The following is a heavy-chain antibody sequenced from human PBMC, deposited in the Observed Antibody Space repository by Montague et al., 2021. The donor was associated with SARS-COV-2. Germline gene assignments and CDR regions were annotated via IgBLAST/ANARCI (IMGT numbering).Heavy chain of an antibody. V-gene: IGHV4-4*02. Sequence: SETLSLTCVVSGDSLSTDNWWPWVRLPPGKGLEWFGEINHSGSTNYNPSLTSRVTISVDTSKNQFSLKLSSVTAADTAVYYCARRSGCSGGSYYSEGYPHYCYGMDVWGQGTTVTVSS. CDR2: INHSGST. D-gene: IGHD2-15*01. CDR3: ARRSGCSGGSYYSEGYPHYCYGMDV. CDR1: GDSLSTDNW. J-gene: IGHJ6*02.